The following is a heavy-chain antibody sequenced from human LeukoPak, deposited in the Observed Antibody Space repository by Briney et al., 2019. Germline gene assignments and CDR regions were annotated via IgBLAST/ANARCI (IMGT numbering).Heavy chain of an antibody. D-gene: IGHD3-10*01. V-gene: IGHV3-73*01. CDR1: GLTFTGSA. CDR2: IRSKADNYAT. Sequence: GGSLRLSCAASGLTFTGSAIHWVRQASGKGLEWVGRIRSKADNYATSYAASVKGRFTISRGDSKNAAYLQMNSLKTEDTAVYYCTRLSWFGEVKTFDIWGQGTMVTVSS. J-gene: IGHJ3*02. CDR3: TRLSWFGEVKTFDI.